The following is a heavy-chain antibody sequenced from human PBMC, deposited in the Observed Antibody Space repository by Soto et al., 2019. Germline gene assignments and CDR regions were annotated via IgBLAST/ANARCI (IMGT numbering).Heavy chain of an antibody. CDR2: ISANNGNT. V-gene: IGHV1-18*01. CDR3: AVLRFLEWLPQDAFDI. D-gene: IGHD3-3*01. CDR1: GYTFSSYG. Sequence: QVQLVQSGAEVKKPGASVKVSCKASGYTFSSYGISWVRQAPGQGLEWMGWISANNGNTNYAQKFQDRITMTTDTSTSTAYMEVRSLRSDDTAVYYCAVLRFLEWLPQDAFDIWGQGTMVTVSS. J-gene: IGHJ3*02.